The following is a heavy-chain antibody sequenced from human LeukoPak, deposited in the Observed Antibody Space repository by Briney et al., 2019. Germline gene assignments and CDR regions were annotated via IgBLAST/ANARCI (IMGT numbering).Heavy chain of an antibody. Sequence: GGSLRLSCAASGFTVSSNYMSWVRQAPGKGLEWVSVIYSGGSTYYADSVKGRFTISRDNSKNTLYLQMNSLRAEDTAVYYCAREGITMVRGGGVSWFDPWGQGTLVTVSS. CDR1: GFTVSSNY. CDR2: IYSGGST. V-gene: IGHV3-53*01. D-gene: IGHD3-10*01. J-gene: IGHJ5*02. CDR3: AREGITMVRGGGVSWFDP.